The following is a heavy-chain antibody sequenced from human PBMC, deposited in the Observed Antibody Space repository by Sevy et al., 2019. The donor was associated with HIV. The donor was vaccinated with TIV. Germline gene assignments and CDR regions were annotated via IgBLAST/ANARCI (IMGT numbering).Heavy chain of an antibody. CDR1: GFTFSSYA. J-gene: IGHJ3*02. CDR2: ISGSGGST. Sequence: GGCLRLSCAASGFTFSSYAMSWVRQAPGKGLEWVSAISGSGGSTYYADSVKVRFTISRDNSKNTLYLQMNSLRAEDTAVNYCTTRGGRIAVAGTWYAFDIWGQGTMVTVSS. D-gene: IGHD6-19*01. V-gene: IGHV3-23*01. CDR3: TTRGGRIAVAGTWYAFDI.